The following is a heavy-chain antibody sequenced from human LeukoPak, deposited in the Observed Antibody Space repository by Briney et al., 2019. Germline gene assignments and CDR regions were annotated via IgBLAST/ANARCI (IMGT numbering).Heavy chain of an antibody. V-gene: IGHV3-48*03. CDR2: ISSSGSTI. Sequence: GGSLRLSCAASGFTFSSYEMNWVRQAPGKGLEWVSYISSSGSTIYYADSVKGRFTISRDNAKNSLYLQMNSLRAEDTAVYYCARVYIMACHFDYWGQGTLVTVSS. CDR3: ARVYIMACHFDY. D-gene: IGHD1-14*01. CDR1: GFTFSSYE. J-gene: IGHJ4*02.